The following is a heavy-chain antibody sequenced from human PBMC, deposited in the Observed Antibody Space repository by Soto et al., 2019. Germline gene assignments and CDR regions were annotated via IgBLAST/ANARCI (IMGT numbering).Heavy chain of an antibody. D-gene: IGHD6-13*01. CDR2: IIPIFGTA. V-gene: IGHV1-69*13. J-gene: IGHJ5*02. CDR1: GGTFSSYA. CDR3: ARDLTIAAAGPLELSWFDP. Sequence: ASVKVSCKASGGTFSSYAISWVRQAPGQGLEWMGGIIPIFGTANYAQKFQGRVTITADESTSTAYMELSSLRSEDTAVYYCARDLTIAAAGPLELSWFDPWGQGTLVTVSS.